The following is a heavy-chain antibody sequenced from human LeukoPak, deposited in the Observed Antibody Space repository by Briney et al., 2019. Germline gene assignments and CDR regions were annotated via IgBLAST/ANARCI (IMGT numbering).Heavy chain of an antibody. D-gene: IGHD3-10*02. Sequence: GGALRLSCAPPGFTSSSYEMNCVRHAPGRGLWWVSYIGSSGSTIYYADSVKGRFTISRDKPNNSLYLQMNSLRAEDTAVYYCAEFGITMIGGVWGKGTTVTISS. V-gene: IGHV3-48*03. CDR1: GFTSSSYE. CDR2: IGSSGSTI. J-gene: IGHJ6*04. CDR3: AEFGITMIGGV.